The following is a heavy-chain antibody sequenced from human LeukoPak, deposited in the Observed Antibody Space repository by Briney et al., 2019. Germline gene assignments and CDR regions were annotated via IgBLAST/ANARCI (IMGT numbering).Heavy chain of an antibody. J-gene: IGHJ4*02. D-gene: IGHD6-19*01. Sequence: GGSLRLSCSASGFTFSSYAMHWIRQAPGKGLEDVSAIRSNGGSTYYADSVKDRFTISRDNSKNTLYLQMSSLRTEDTAVYYCSSFDYWGQGTLVTVSS. CDR1: GFTFSSYA. V-gene: IGHV3-64D*06. CDR2: IRSNGGST. CDR3: SSFDY.